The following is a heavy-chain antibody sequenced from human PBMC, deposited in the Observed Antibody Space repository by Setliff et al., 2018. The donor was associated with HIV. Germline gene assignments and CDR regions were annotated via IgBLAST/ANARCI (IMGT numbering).Heavy chain of an antibody. J-gene: IGHJ5*02. CDR2: IYHPGKT. CDR1: GDPIFIGGYY. D-gene: IGHD1-26*01. V-gene: IGHV4-31*03. CDR3: AKEGNSVDNWLDP. Sequence: PSETLSLTCTVSGDPIFIGGYYWSWIRQHPGGGLEWIGYIYHPGKTYYNPSLQSRIIMSLDMSQNQFSLKLSSVTAADTAVYYCAKEGNSVDNWLDPWGPGILVTVSS.